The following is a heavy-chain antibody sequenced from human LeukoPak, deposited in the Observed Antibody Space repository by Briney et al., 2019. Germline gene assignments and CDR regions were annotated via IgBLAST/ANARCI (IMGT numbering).Heavy chain of an antibody. D-gene: IGHD1-26*01. Sequence: ASVKVSCKASGCTFTGYYMHWVRQAPGQGLEWMGWIIPNSGATNYAQNLQGRVTMTRDTSISTAYMELKRLTSDDTAVYYCARQLGATSRDYWGQGTLVTVSS. CDR2: IIPNSGAT. CDR3: ARQLGATSRDY. CDR1: GCTFTGYY. J-gene: IGHJ4*02. V-gene: IGHV1-2*02.